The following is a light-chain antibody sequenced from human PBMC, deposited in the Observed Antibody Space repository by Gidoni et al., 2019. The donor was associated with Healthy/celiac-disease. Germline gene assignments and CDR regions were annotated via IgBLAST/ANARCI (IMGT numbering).Light chain of an antibody. CDR3: QQFNSYPFT. CDR2: DAS. J-gene: IGKJ3*01. Sequence: AIQLTQSPSSLSASVGDRVTITCRASQGISSALAWYQQKPGKAPKLLIYDASSLDFTLTISSLQPEDFATYYCQQFNSYPFTFGPGTKVDIK. CDR1: QGISSA. V-gene: IGKV1-13*02.